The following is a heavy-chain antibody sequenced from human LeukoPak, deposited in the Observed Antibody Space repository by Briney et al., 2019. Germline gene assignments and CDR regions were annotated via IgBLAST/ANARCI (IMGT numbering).Heavy chain of an antibody. CDR3: ARFLAARPRGLKD. V-gene: IGHV1-2*02. CDR2: INPNSGST. D-gene: IGHD6-6*01. CDR1: GYTFTCYY. J-gene: IGHJ4*02. Sequence: GASVKVSCKASGYTFTCYYMHWVRQAPGQGLEWMGWINPNSGSTNYAQKFQGRVTMTRDTSISTAYMELSRLRSDDTAVYYCARFLAARPRGLKDWGQGTLVTVSS.